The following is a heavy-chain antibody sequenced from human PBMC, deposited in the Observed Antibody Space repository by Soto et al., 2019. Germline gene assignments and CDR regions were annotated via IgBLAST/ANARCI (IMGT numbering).Heavy chain of an antibody. V-gene: IGHV4-30-2*01. J-gene: IGHJ4*02. CDR1: GGSISSGGYS. Sequence: PSETLSLTCAVSGGSISSGGYSWSWIRQPPGKGLEWIGYIYHSGSTYYNPSLKSRVTISVDRSKNQFSLKLSSVTAADTAVYYCARDAGYGAAGAFDYWGQGTLVTVSS. CDR2: IYHSGST. CDR3: ARDAGYGAAGAFDY. D-gene: IGHD6-13*01.